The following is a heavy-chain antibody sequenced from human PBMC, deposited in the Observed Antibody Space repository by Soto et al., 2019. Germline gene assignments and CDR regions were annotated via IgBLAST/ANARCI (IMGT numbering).Heavy chain of an antibody. J-gene: IGHJ6*02. CDR1: GGSISSGDYY. V-gene: IGHV4-30-4*01. D-gene: IGHD3-3*02. CDR2: IYYSWST. Sequence: TLSLTCTVSGGSISSGDYYWSWIRQPPGKGLEWIGYIYYSWSTSYKPSLKSRVTILIDTSKNQFSLKLSSVTAADTAVYYCARDRAHFWSSPAPNYGMDVWGQGTTVTVSS. CDR3: ARDRAHFWSSPAPNYGMDV.